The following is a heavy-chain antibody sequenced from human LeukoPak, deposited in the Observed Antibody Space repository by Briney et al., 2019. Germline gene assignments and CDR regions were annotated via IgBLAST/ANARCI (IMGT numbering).Heavy chain of an antibody. CDR2: INHSGST. J-gene: IGHJ4*02. CDR3: ARPGI. Sequence: SETLSLTCAVYGGSFSGYYWNWIRQPPGKGLEWIGEINHSGSTNYNPSLKSRVTILVDTSRNQFSLKPSSVTAADTAVYYCARPGIWGQGTLVTVSS. CDR1: GGSFSGYY. V-gene: IGHV4-34*01. D-gene: IGHD3-10*01.